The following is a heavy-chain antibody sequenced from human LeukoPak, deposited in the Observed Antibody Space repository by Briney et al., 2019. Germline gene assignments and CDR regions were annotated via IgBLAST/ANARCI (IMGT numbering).Heavy chain of an antibody. J-gene: IGHJ4*02. V-gene: IGHV3-21*01. D-gene: IGHD3-22*01. CDR1: GFIFGTYG. Sequence: GGSLRLSCAASGFIFGTYGMTWVRQAPGQGLEWVSSISSSSTYIYYTDSVKGRFTISRDNAKNSLYLQMNSLRAEDTAVYYCARVKGGYTDRPYDYWGQGTLVTVSS. CDR3: ARVKGGYTDRPYDY. CDR2: ISSSSTYI.